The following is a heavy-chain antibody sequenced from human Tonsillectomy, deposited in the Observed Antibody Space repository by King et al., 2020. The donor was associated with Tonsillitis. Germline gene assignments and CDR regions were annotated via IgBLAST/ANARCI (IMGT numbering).Heavy chain of an antibody. CDR1: GGSIRSCY. CDR3: ARDQSSWYEGGYYFDY. J-gene: IGHJ4*02. CDR2: VYASGTA. Sequence: QLQESGPGLVRPSETLSLTCTVSGGSIRSCYCSWIRQPAGQGLEWIVCVYASGTAYYNPSLQSRVTMSVDTSKNQFSLKLSSVTAADTAVYYCARDQSSWYEGGYYFDYWGQGTLVTVSS. D-gene: IGHD6-13*01. V-gene: IGHV4-4*07.